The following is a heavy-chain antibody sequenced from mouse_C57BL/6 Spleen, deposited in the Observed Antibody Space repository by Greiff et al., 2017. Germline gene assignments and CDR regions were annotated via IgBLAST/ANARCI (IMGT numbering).Heavy chain of an antibody. CDR1: GFTFSDYY. CDR2: INYDGSST. D-gene: IGHD2-13*01. CDR3: ARVGTRLDWYFDV. Sequence: EVNLVESEGGLVQPGSSMKLSCTASGFTFSDYYMAWVRQVPEKGLEWVANINYDGSSTYYLDSLKSRFIISRDNAKNILYLQMSSLKSEDTATYYCARVGTRLDWYFDVWGTGTTVTVSS. J-gene: IGHJ1*03. V-gene: IGHV5-16*01.